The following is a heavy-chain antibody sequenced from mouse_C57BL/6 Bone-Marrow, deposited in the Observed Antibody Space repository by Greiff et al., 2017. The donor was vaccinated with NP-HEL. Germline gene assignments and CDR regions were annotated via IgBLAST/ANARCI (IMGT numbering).Heavy chain of an antibody. Sequence: QQSCKASGYTFTSYWMHWVKQRPGRGLEWIGRIDPNSGGTKYNEKFKSKATLTVDKPSSTAYMQLSSLTSEDSAVYYCARRDGYSPWFAYWGQGTLVTVSA. CDR3: ARRDGYSPWFAY. CDR1: GYTFTSYW. D-gene: IGHD2-3*01. V-gene: IGHV1-72*01. J-gene: IGHJ3*01. CDR2: IDPNSGGT.